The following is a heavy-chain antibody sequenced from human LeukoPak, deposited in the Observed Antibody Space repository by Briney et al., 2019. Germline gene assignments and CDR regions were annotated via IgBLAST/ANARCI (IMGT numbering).Heavy chain of an antibody. D-gene: IGHD5-24*01. CDR1: GFTFSNYA. V-gene: IGHV3-23*01. Sequence: GGSLRLSCAASGFTFSNYAMSWVRQAPGKGLEWVSGISGSGGSTYYADSVKGRFTISRNNSKNTLYLQMNSLRGEDTAVYYCAKDPKRGETATPFGMDVWGQGTTVTVSS. CDR2: ISGSGGST. J-gene: IGHJ6*02. CDR3: AKDPKRGETATPFGMDV.